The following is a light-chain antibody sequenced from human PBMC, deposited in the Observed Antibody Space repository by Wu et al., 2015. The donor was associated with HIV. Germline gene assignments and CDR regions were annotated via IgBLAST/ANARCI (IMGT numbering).Light chain of an antibody. Sequence: EIVMTQSPATLSVSPGERATLSCRASQSINTNLAWYQHRRGQAPRLIISGASTRATGIPARFSGSGSGTDFTLTISRLEPEDFAVYYCQQYGSSPITFGQGTRLEIK. CDR2: GAS. CDR1: QSINTN. J-gene: IGKJ5*01. CDR3: QQYGSSPIT. V-gene: IGKV3-15*01.